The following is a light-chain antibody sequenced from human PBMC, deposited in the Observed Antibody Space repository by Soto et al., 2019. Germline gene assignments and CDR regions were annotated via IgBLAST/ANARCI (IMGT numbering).Light chain of an antibody. CDR2: DAS. CDR1: QGISSW. Sequence: DIQMTQSPSTLSASVGDRVTITCRASQGISSWLAWYQQKPGKAPKLLIYDASSLESGVPSRFRGRGSGREFTLKMICVQSDDFATYYCQEYNNYSVTFGQGTKVDIK. CDR3: QEYNNYSVT. V-gene: IGKV1-5*01. J-gene: IGKJ1*01.